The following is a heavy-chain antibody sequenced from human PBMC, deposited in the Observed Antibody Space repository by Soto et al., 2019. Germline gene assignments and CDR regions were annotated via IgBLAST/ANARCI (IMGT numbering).Heavy chain of an antibody. Sequence: QMQLVESGGGVVQPGRSLRLSCEASGFTFSSYAMHWVRQAPGKGLEWVAVISYDGSNKYYADSVKGRFTISRDNSKNTLHLQMNSLRAEDTAVSYCARGSVYWGQGTLVTVSS. V-gene: IGHV3-30-3*01. CDR1: GFTFSSYA. CDR3: ARGSVY. CDR2: ISYDGSNK. J-gene: IGHJ4*02.